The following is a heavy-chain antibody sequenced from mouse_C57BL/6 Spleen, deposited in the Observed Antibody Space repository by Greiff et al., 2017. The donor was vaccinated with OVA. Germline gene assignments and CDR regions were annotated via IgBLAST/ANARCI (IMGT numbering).Heavy chain of an antibody. CDR1: GYTFTDYY. CDR2: IYPGSGNT. J-gene: IGHJ2*01. Sequence: QVQLQQSGAELVRPGASVKLSCKASGYTFTDYYINWVKQRPGQGLEWIARIYPGSGNTYYNEKFKGKATLTAEKSSSTAYMQLSSLTSEDSAVYFCARRDGSSLFDYWGQGTTLTVSS. CDR3: ARRDGSSLFDY. V-gene: IGHV1-76*01. D-gene: IGHD1-1*01.